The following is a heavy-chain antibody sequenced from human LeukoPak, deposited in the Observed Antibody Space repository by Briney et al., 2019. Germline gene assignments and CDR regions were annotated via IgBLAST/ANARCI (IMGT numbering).Heavy chain of an antibody. CDR1: GYTFTNYY. CDR3: ARDKSCYGDYGPPYFDY. CDR2: INPSGGST. D-gene: IGHD4-17*01. J-gene: IGHJ4*02. V-gene: IGHV1-46*01. Sequence: GASVKVSCKASGYTFTNYYMHWVRQAPGQGLEWMGIINPSGGSTSYTQKFQGRVTMTRDTSTSIVYMELSSLRSEDTAFYYCARDKSCYGDYGPPYFDYWGQGTLVTVSS.